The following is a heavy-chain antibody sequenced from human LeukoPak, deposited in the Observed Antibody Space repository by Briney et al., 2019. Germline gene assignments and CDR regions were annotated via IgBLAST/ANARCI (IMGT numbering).Heavy chain of an antibody. D-gene: IGHD1-26*01. CDR2: ISSSTSYI. CDR3: ARDIGGSYPRPFDY. Sequence: GGSLRLSCAASGFTFTYYSMTWVRQAPGRGLEWVSSISSSTSYIYYADSVKGRFTISRDNANNSLYLQMNSLRVEDTAVYYCARDIGGSYPRPFDYWGQGTLVTVSS. J-gene: IGHJ4*02. V-gene: IGHV3-21*01. CDR1: GFTFTYYS.